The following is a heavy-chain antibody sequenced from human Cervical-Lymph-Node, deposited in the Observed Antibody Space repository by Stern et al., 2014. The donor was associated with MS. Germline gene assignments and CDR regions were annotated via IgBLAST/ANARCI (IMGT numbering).Heavy chain of an antibody. Sequence: VQLVESGAEVKKPGASVKVSCKACGYTFASYDMHWVRQAPGQGLEWMGIITPSGGSTSYAQKFQGRVTMTRDTSTNTIYMELSSLRSDDTAVYYCAREVAGHRLGMMDVWGQGTTVTVSS. CDR2: ITPSGGST. D-gene: IGHD6-19*01. CDR1: GYTFASYD. V-gene: IGHV1-46*01. CDR3: AREVAGHRLGMMDV. J-gene: IGHJ6*02.